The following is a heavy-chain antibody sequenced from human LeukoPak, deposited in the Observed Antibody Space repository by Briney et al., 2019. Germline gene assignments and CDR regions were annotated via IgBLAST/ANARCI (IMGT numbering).Heavy chain of an antibody. J-gene: IGHJ4*02. CDR3: ARWGYFDSSGYFVVDY. Sequence: PSETLSLTCTVSGGSISSSSYYWGWIRQPPGKGLEWIGSIYYSGSTYYNPSLKSRVTISVDTSKNQFSLKLSSVTAADTATYYCARWGYFDSSGYFVVDYWGQGALVTVSS. CDR1: GGSISSSSYY. V-gene: IGHV4-39*01. CDR2: IYYSGST. D-gene: IGHD3-22*01.